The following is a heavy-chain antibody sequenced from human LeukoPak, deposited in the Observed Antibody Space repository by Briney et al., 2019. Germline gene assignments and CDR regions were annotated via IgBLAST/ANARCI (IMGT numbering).Heavy chain of an antibody. J-gene: IGHJ4*02. D-gene: IGHD3-10*01. Sequence: SETLSLTCTVSGGSISSSYYWSWIRQPAGKGLEWIGRVYSIGSTNYNPSLKSRVTISVDTSKNQFSLKLSSVTAADTAVYYCARAIWFGEGHDSWGQGTPVTVSS. V-gene: IGHV4-61*02. CDR1: GGSISSSYY. CDR3: ARAIWFGEGHDS. CDR2: VYSIGST.